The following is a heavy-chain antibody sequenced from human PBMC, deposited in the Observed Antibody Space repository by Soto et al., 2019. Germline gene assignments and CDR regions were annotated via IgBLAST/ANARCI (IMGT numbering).Heavy chain of an antibody. CDR3: ARGPYYYDSSGYFYYFDY. Sequence: GGSLRLSCAASGFTFSSYSMNWVRQAPGKGLEWVANIKQDGSEKYYVDSVKGRFTISRDNAKNSLYLQMNSLRAEDTAVYYCARGPYYYDSSGYFYYFDYWGQGT. J-gene: IGHJ4*02. CDR2: IKQDGSEK. CDR1: GFTFSSYS. V-gene: IGHV3-7*01. D-gene: IGHD3-22*01.